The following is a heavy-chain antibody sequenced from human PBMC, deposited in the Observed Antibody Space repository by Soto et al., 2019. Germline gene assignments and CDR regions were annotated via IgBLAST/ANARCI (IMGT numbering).Heavy chain of an antibody. V-gene: IGHV3-21*01. CDR3: ASFVTGTTPAFDY. D-gene: IGHD1-7*01. CDR1: GFTFSSYS. CDR2: ISSSSSYI. Sequence: PGGSLRPSCAASGFTFSSYSMNWVRQAPGKGLEWVSSISSSSSYIYYADSVKGRFTISRDNAKNSLYLQMNSLRAEDTAVYYWASFVTGTTPAFDYWGQGTLVTVSS. J-gene: IGHJ4*02.